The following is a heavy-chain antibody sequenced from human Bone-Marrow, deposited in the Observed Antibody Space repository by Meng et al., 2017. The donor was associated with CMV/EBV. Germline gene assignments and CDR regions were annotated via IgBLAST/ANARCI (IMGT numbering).Heavy chain of an antibody. J-gene: IGHJ6*02. V-gene: IGHV1-69*05. D-gene: IGHD5-24*01. CDR2: IIPIFGTA. CDR3: ARGLLEMATMKVYYYYYGMDV. Sequence: SVKVSCKASGYTFTSYGISWVRQAPGQGLEWMGGIIPIFGTANYAQKFQGRVTITTDESTSTAYMELSSLRSEDTAVYYCARGLLEMATMKVYYYYYGMDVWGQGTTVTVSS. CDR1: GYTFTSYG.